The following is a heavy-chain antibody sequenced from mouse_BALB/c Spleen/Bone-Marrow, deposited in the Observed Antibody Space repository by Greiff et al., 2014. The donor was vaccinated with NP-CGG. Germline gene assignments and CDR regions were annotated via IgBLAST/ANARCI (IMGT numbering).Heavy chain of an antibody. J-gene: IGHJ3*01. CDR1: GYPFTRYT. CDR2: INPSRGYT. Sequence: QLQLKESGAELARPGASVKMSCKASGYPFTRYTMHWVKQRPGQGLEWIGYINPSRGYTNYNQKFKDKATLTADKSSSTAYMQLSSLTSEDSAVYYCARDWTIPFAYWGQGTLVTVSA. CDR3: ARDWTIPFAY. V-gene: IGHV1-4*01. D-gene: IGHD1-1*02.